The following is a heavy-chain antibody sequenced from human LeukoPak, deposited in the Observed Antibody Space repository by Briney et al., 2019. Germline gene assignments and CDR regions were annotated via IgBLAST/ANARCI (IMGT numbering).Heavy chain of an antibody. CDR2: IWYDGSNI. V-gene: IGHV3-33*06. J-gene: IGHJ6*03. CDR1: GFMLSDYG. Sequence: GGSLILSCAASGFMLSDYGMHWVRQAPGKGLEWVAAIWYDGSNIFYADSVKGRFTISRDNSKNALYLQMNSLRAEDTADYYCAKEGDRGEALYYYYMDVWGNGTTVTVSS. CDR3: AKEGDRGEALYYYYMDV. D-gene: IGHD3-10*01.